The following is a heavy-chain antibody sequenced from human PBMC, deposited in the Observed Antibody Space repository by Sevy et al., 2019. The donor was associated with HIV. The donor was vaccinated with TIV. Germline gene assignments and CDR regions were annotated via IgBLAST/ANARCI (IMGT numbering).Heavy chain of an antibody. CDR1: VFTFSSYG. Sequence: GGSLRLSCAASVFTFSSYGMHWVRQAPGKGLEWVAVISYDGSNKYYEDSVKGRFTISRDISKNTVYLQMNSLRAEDTVGDYCAKVPPSLSGSYRPSEFDYWGQGTLVTVSS. CDR2: ISYDGSNK. D-gene: IGHD1-26*01. CDR3: AKVPPSLSGSYRPSEFDY. V-gene: IGHV3-30*18. J-gene: IGHJ4*02.